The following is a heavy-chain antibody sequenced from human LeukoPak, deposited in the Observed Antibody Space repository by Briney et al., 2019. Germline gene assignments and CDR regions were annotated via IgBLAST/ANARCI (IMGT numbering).Heavy chain of an antibody. CDR3: ARVRIAAAGRFDY. V-gene: IGHV4-30-2*01. J-gene: IGHJ4*02. Sequence: SETLSLTCTVSGGSISTGDYYRSWIRQPPGKGLEWVGYIYHSGSTYYNPSLKSRVTISVDRSKSQFSLKLSSVTAADTAVYYCARVRIAAAGRFDYWGQGTLVTVSS. CDR2: IYHSGST. CDR1: GGSISTGDYY. D-gene: IGHD6-13*01.